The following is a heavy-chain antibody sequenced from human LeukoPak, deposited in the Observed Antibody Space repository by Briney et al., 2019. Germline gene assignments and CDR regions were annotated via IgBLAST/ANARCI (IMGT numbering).Heavy chain of an antibody. J-gene: IGHJ4*02. CDR3: ARAPPSNYVDY. Sequence: SQTLSLTCPVSGGSISSGSYYWSWIRQPAGKGLEWIGRIYTSGSTNYNPSLKSRVTISVDTSKNQFSLKLSSVTAADTAVYYCARAPPSNYVDYWGQGTLVTVSS. V-gene: IGHV4-61*02. CDR1: GGSISSGSYY. CDR2: IYTSGST. D-gene: IGHD4-11*01.